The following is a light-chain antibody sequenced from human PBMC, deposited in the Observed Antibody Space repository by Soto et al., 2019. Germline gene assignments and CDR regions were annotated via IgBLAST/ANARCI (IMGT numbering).Light chain of an antibody. Sequence: QSALTQPASVSGSPGQSITISCTGTSSDIGAYDYVSWYQQHPGRVPKLMIYDVDLRPSGVSIRFSGSKSGNTASLTISGRQAEDEADYYCSSYTSTNHVVFGGGTQLTVL. CDR1: SSDIGAYDY. J-gene: IGLJ2*01. CDR2: DVD. V-gene: IGLV2-14*03. CDR3: SSYTSTNHVV.